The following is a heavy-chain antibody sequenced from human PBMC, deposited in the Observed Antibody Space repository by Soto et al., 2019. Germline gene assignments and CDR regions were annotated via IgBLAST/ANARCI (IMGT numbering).Heavy chain of an antibody. J-gene: IGHJ4*02. V-gene: IGHV3-21*01. CDR2: ISSSSSYI. CDR3: AREGAATFDY. Sequence: GGSLRLSCAASGFTFSSYSMNWVRQAPGKGLEWVSSISSSSSYIYYADSVRGRFTISRDNAKNSLYLQMNSLRAEDTAVYYCAREGAATFDYWGQGTLVTVSS. D-gene: IGHD6-13*01. CDR1: GFTFSSYS.